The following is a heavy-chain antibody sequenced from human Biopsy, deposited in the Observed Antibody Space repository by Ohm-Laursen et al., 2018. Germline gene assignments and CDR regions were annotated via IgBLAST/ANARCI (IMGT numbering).Heavy chain of an antibody. V-gene: IGHV4-38-2*01. J-gene: IGHJ6*02. CDR2: IYYDGIT. CDR3: ARVAGGYAYYYGMDV. Sequence: RSLTCAVSGYSVTNDYYWGWIRQPPGKGLEWIGNIYYDGITYYNPSLKSRVAMSVDTSKNQFSLRLTSVTAADTAVYYCARVAGGYAYYYGMDVWGQGTTVIVSS. CDR1: GYSVTNDYY. D-gene: IGHD5-12*01.